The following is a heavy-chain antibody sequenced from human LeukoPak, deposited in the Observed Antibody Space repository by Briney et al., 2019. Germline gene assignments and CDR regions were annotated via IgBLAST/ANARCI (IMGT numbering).Heavy chain of an antibody. CDR1: GDSLISGGFY. Sequence: SETLSLTCTVSGDSLISGGFYWSWIRQHPEKGLEWIGYIYYTGTTYYNPTLKSRLTISVDTSKNHFSLNLNSLNGADTAMYYCASLSNWYWMYWGQGTLVTVSS. V-gene: IGHV4-31*03. J-gene: IGHJ4*02. CDR2: IYYTGTT. D-gene: IGHD1-7*01. CDR3: ASLSNWYWMY.